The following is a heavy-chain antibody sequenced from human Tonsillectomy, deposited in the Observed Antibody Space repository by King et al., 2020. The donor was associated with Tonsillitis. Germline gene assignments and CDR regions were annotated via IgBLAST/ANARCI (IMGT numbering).Heavy chain of an antibody. Sequence: VQLVESGGGLVQPGGSLRLSCAASGFNFRYFWMSWVRQAPGKGLEWVANIDEDESEKYYLDSVKGRFTISRDNVKASVYLHMNSLRAEDTAVYYCARARTTSAPAAGSNFACWGQGSLVIVSS. J-gene: IGHJ4*02. CDR3: ARARTTSAPAAGSNFAC. CDR1: GFNFRYFW. CDR2: IDEDESEK. V-gene: IGHV3-7*03. D-gene: IGHD6-13*01.